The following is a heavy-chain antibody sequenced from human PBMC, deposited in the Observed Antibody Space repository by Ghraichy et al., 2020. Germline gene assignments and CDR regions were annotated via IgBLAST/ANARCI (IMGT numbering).Heavy chain of an antibody. CDR1: GFTFSNFW. Sequence: GESLNISCAVSGFTFSNFWMSWVRQAPGKGAEWVANINKDGSEKNYVDSVKGRFTISRDNAKNSLYLQMNILRAEDTAVYYCSDFDYWGQGTLVTVSS. J-gene: IGHJ4*02. CDR2: INKDGSEK. V-gene: IGHV3-7*01. CDR3: SDFDY.